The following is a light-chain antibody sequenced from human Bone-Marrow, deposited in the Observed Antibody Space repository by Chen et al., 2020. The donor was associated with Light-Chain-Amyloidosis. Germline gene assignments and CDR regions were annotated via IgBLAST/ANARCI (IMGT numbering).Light chain of an antibody. CDR2: RDT. Sequence: SYELTQPPSVSVSPGQTARITCSGDDLPTKYAYWYQQKPGQAPGLVIHRDTERPSGISARFSGSSSGTTATLTISGVQAEDEADYHCQSADSSGTYEVIFGGGTMLTVL. CDR1: DLPTKY. J-gene: IGLJ2*01. V-gene: IGLV3-25*03. CDR3: QSADSSGTYEVI.